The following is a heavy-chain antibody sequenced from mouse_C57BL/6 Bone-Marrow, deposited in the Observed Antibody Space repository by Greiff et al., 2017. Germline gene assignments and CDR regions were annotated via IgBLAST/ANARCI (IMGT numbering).Heavy chain of an antibody. CDR1: GFTFTDYY. Sequence: EVQLVESGGGLVQPGGSLSLSCAASGFTFTDYYMSWVRQPPGKALEWLGFIRNKANGYTTEYSASVKGRFTISRDNSQSILYLQMNALRAEDSATYYCASHGDYYAMDYWGQGTSVTVSS. CDR2: IRNKANGYTT. CDR3: ASHGDYYAMDY. V-gene: IGHV7-3*01. J-gene: IGHJ4*01.